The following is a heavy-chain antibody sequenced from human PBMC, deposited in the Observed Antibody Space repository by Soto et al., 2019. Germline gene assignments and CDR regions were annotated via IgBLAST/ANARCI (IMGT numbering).Heavy chain of an antibody. CDR2: VFYSGSP. V-gene: IGHV4-39*01. Sequence: SETLSLTCTVSGGPIRGSTYYWGWIRQPPGKGLEWIGSVFYSGSPYYNPSLESRLTISVDTSKNQFSLNLSSVTAADTAVYYCVRHHDRGYSYGDFDFWGQGXLVTVSS. CDR1: GGPIRGSTYY. CDR3: VRHHDRGYSYGDFDF. D-gene: IGHD5-18*01. J-gene: IGHJ4*02.